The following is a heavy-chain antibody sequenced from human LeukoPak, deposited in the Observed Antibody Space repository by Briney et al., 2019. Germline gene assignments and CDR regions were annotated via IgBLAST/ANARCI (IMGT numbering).Heavy chain of an antibody. CDR2: IYTSGST. Sequence: PSQTLSLTCTVSGGSISSGSYYWSWIRQPAGKGLEWIGRIYTSGSTNYNPSLKSRVTISVDTSKNQFSLKLSSVTAADTAVYYCARGWRQLWFQRVFDYWGQGTLVTVSS. D-gene: IGHD5-18*01. CDR1: GGSISSGSYY. J-gene: IGHJ4*02. V-gene: IGHV4-61*02. CDR3: ARGWRQLWFQRVFDY.